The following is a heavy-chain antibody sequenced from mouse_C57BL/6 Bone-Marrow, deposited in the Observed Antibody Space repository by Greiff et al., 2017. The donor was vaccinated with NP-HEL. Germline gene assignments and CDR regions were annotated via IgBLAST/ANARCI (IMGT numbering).Heavy chain of an antibody. CDR1: GYTFTSYW. Sequence: QVQLQQPGAELVKPGASVKMSCKASGYTFTSYWITWVKQRPGQGLEWIGDLSPGSGSTNYNEKFKSKATLTVDTSSSTAYMQLSSLTSADSAVYYCARDSSGFAYWGQGTLVTVSA. CDR3: ARDSSGFAY. V-gene: IGHV1-55*01. D-gene: IGHD3-2*02. CDR2: LSPGSGST. J-gene: IGHJ3*01.